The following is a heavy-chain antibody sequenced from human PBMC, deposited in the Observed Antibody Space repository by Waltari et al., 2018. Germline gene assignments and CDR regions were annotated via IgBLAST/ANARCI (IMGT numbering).Heavy chain of an antibody. CDR2: INPSGGST. J-gene: IGHJ4*02. CDR3: ARVSDFWSGPTPYYFDY. CDR1: GYTFTSYY. Sequence: QVQLVQSGAEVKKPGASVKVSCKASGYTFTSYYMHWVRQAPGQGLEWMGIINPSGGSTSYAQKFQGRVTMTRDTSTSTVYMELSSLRSEDTAVYYCARVSDFWSGPTPYYFDYWGQGTLVTVSS. D-gene: IGHD3-3*01. V-gene: IGHV1-46*01.